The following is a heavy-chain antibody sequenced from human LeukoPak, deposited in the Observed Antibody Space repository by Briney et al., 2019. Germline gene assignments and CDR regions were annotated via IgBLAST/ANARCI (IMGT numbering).Heavy chain of an antibody. CDR1: GFTFTTYW. V-gene: IGHV3-7*01. CDR2: IKEDGSGK. CDR3: ARIELYGGHLIY. D-gene: IGHD4-23*01. Sequence: GGSLRLSCSASGFTFTTYWMTWVRQAPGKGLEWVTNIKEDGSGKYYMDSVKGRFTISRDNAKNSLYLQMDSLRDEDTAVYYCARIELYGGHLIYWGQGTLVTVSS. J-gene: IGHJ4*02.